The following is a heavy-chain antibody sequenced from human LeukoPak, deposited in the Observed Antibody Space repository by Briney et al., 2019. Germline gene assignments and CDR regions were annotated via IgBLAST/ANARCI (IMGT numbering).Heavy chain of an antibody. D-gene: IGHD3-10*01. J-gene: IGHJ5*02. CDR2: MNPNSGNT. CDR3: ARALLRDGSGSYYNGP. Sequence: ASVKVSCKASGYTFTSYDINWVRQATGQGLEWMGWMNPNSGNTGYAQKFQGRVTMTRNTSICTAYMELSSLRSEDTAVYYCARALLRDGSGSYYNGPWGQGTLVTVSS. CDR1: GYTFTSYD. V-gene: IGHV1-8*01.